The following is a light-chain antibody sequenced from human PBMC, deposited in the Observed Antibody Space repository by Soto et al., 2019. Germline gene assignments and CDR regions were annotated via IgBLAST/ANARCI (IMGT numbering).Light chain of an antibody. J-gene: IGKJ2*01. CDR1: QTISSW. CDR2: DAS. V-gene: IGKV1-5*01. CDR3: QQYNSYSGYT. Sequence: DIQMTQSPSTLSASVGDRVTITCRASQTISSWLAWYQQKPGKAPKLLIYDASILESGVPSRFSGSGSGTEFNLTISSLQPDDFATYYCQQYNSYSGYTFGQGTKLEIK.